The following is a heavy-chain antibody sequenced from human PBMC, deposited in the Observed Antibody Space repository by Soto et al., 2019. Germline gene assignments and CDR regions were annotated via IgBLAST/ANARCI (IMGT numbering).Heavy chain of an antibody. D-gene: IGHD6-19*01. V-gene: IGHV4-4*02. Sequence: PSETLSLTCAVSGGTISSSNWWWCVRQPPGEGLEWIGDSNHSGTTNYNPSLKSRFTISVDNSKNSLSLKLSTVTAADTAVYYCASRIAVAGGAYFDYWGQGTLVTVSS. CDR1: GGTISSSNW. J-gene: IGHJ4*01. CDR2: SNHSGTT. CDR3: ASRIAVAGGAYFDY.